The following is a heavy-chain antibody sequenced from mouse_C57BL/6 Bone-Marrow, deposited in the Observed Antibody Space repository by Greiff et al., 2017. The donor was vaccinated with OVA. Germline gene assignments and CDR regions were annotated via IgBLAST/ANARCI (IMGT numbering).Heavy chain of an antibody. J-gene: IGHJ4*01. V-gene: IGHV2-2*01. Sequence: VQLQQSGPGLVQPSQSLSITCTVSGFSLTSYGVHWVRQSPGKGLEWLGVIWSGGSTDYNAAFISRLSISKDNSKSQVIFKMNSLQADDTVIYYCARKGDYYGSSVHYYAMDYWGQGTSVTVSS. CDR2: IWSGGST. CDR1: GFSLTSYG. D-gene: IGHD1-1*01. CDR3: ARKGDYYGSSVHYYAMDY.